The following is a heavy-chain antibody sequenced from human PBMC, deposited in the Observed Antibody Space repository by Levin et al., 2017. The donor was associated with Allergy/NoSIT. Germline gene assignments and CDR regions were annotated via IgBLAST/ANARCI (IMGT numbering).Heavy chain of an antibody. CDR2: ISSNGGST. CDR1: GFTFSSYA. CDR3: VKSRVLRYFDWLPGGYYFDY. D-gene: IGHD3-9*01. Sequence: PGGSLRLSCSASGFTFSSYAMHWVRQAPGKGLEYVSAISSNGGSTYYADSVKGRFTISRDNSKNTLYLQMSSLRAEDTAVYYCVKSRVLRYFDWLPGGYYFDYWGQGTLVTVSS. J-gene: IGHJ4*02. V-gene: IGHV3-64D*06.